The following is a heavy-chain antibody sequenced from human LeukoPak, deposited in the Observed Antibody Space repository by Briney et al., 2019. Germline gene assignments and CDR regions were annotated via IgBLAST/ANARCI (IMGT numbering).Heavy chain of an antibody. V-gene: IGHV3-74*01. CDR1: GFTFSSYW. Sequence: PGGSLRLSCAASGFTFSSYWMHWVRQAPGKGLVWVSRINSDGRSTRYADSVKGRFTTSRDKAKHTLYLQMNSLGAEDTALYYCAREGYSGSYDAFDIWGQGTMVTVSS. CDR2: INSDGRST. CDR3: AREGYSGSYDAFDI. J-gene: IGHJ3*02. D-gene: IGHD1-26*01.